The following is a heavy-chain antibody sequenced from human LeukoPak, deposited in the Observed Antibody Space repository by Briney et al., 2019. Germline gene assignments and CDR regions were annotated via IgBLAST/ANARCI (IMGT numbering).Heavy chain of an antibody. J-gene: IGHJ4*02. CDR2: IRSKAYGGTT. CDR3: TRYPSGGSYCDY. D-gene: IGHD2-15*01. CDR1: GFTFSDYA. Sequence: GGPLRLSCTASGFTFSDYAMSWVRQARGKGLEWVGFIRSKAYGGTTEYAASVKGRFTISRDDSKSIAYLQMNSLKTEDTAVYYCTRYPSGGSYCDYWGQGTLVTVSS. V-gene: IGHV3-49*04.